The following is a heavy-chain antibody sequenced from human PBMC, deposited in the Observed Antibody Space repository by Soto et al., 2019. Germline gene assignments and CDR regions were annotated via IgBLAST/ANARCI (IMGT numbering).Heavy chain of an antibody. J-gene: IGHJ4*01. D-gene: IGHD3-22*01. CDR2: IYHSGTT. CDR3: ARDLLFFHSSGFPF. Sequence: QVQLQESGPGLVKASQTLSLNCTVSGDPIGSGDFYWTWIRQTPGRGLEWIGNIYHSGTTSYNPSLVSQISIPIDTPRNFFPLILASVTVADTAFFFCARDLLFFHSSGFPFWARGTLVPV. V-gene: IGHV4-30-4*01. CDR1: GDPIGSGDFY.